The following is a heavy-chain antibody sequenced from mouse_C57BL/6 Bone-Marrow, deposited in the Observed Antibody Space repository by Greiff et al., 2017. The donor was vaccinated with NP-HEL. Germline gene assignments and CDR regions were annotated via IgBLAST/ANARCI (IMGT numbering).Heavy chain of an antibody. CDR1: GYTFTDYE. CDR2: IDPETGGT. Sequence: VQLQQSGAELVRPGACVTLSCKASGYTFTDYEMHWVKQTPVHGLEWIGAIDPETGGTAYNQKFKGKAILTADKSSSTAYMELRSLTSEDSAVYYCTRYDGYYVNYYAMDYWGQGTSVTVSS. J-gene: IGHJ4*01. CDR3: TRYDGYYVNYYAMDY. D-gene: IGHD2-3*01. V-gene: IGHV1-15*01.